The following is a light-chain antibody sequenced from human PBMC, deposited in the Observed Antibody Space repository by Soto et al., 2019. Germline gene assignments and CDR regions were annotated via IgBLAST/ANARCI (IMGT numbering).Light chain of an antibody. CDR2: GAS. V-gene: IGKV3-20*01. CDR3: KQYGSSPST. CDR1: QSVSSSY. Sequence: EIVLTQSPGTLSLSPGERATLSCRASQSVSSSYLAWYQQKPGQAPRPLIYGASSRAIGIPDRFSGSGSGTDFTLTISRLEPEEFAVYYCKQYGSSPSTFGQGTKVEIK. J-gene: IGKJ1*01.